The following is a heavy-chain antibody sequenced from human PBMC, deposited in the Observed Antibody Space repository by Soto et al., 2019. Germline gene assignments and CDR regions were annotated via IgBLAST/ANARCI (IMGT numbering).Heavy chain of an antibody. CDR2: ISYDGSNK. CDR1: GVTFCSCA. D-gene: IGHD3-9*01. CDR3: ARELDYDILTGPPSLDY. V-gene: IGHV3-30-3*01. Sequence: LRPSCAASGVTFCSCAMHWVRQAPGKGLEWVAVISYDGSNKYYADSVKGRFTISRDNSKNTLYLQMDSLRAEDTAVYYCARELDYDILTGPPSLDYWGQG. J-gene: IGHJ4*02.